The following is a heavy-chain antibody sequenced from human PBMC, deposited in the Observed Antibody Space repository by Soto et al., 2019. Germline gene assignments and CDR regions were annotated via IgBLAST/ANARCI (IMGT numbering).Heavy chain of an antibody. Sequence: QVLLQESGPGLVKPSETLSLTCSVSGGAVTYYYWSWIRQSPGKGLEWIGSIHYSGTTFYNASLRSRVTISLDKSKSQFSLNLRSVTAADTAVYYCASRSGRNYYGMDVWGQGTTVTVSS. D-gene: IGHD3-10*01. V-gene: IGHV4-59*02. CDR2: IHYSGTT. J-gene: IGHJ6*02. CDR1: GGAVTYYY. CDR3: ASRSGRNYYGMDV.